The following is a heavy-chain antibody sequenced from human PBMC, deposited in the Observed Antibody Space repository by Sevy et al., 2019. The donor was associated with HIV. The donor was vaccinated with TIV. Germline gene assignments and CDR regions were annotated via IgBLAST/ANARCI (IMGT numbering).Heavy chain of an antibody. CDR2: INQAGSDK. CDR3: AGGGFFSRY. CDR1: GFTFSDSW. Sequence: GGSLRLSCAASGFTFSDSWMTWVRQGPGKGLEWVANINQAGSDKYYVDSVRGRFTISRDNAKNSLYLQMNSLRVEDTALYYCAGGGFFSRYWGQGSLVTVSS. V-gene: IGHV3-7*01. J-gene: IGHJ4*02. D-gene: IGHD2-15*01.